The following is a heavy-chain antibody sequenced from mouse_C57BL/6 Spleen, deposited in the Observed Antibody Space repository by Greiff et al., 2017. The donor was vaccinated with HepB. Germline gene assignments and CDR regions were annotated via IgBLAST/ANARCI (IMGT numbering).Heavy chain of an antibody. CDR2: IDPENGDT. J-gene: IGHJ4*01. V-gene: IGHV14-4*01. Sequence: VQLKQSGAELVRPGASVKLSCTASGFNIKDDYMHWVKQRPEQGLEWIGWIDPENGDTEYASKFQGKATITADTSSNTAYLQLSSLTSEDTAVYYCTAEPMDYWGQGTSVTVSS. CDR3: TAEPMDY. CDR1: GFNIKDDY.